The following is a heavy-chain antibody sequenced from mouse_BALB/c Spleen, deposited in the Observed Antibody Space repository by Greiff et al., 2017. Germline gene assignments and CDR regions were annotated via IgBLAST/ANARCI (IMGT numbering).Heavy chain of an antibody. J-gene: IGHJ4*01. CDR2: INPSNGRT. D-gene: IGHD2-2*01. Sequence: QVQLQQSGAELVKPGASVKLSCKASGYTFTSYWMHWVKQRPGQGLEWIGEINPSNGRTNYNEKFKSKATLTVDKSSSTAYMQLSSLTSEDSAVYYCARGYQMSYAMDYWGQGTSVTVSS. V-gene: IGHV1S81*02. CDR3: ARGYQMSYAMDY. CDR1: GYTFTSYW.